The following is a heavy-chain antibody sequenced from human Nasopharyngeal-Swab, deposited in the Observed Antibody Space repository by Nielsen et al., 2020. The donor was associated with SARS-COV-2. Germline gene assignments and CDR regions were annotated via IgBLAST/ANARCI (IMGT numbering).Heavy chain of an antibody. V-gene: IGHV1-2*02. CDR1: GYTFTGYY. Sequence: ASVKVSCKASGYTFTGYYMHWVRQAPGQGLEWMGWINPNSGGINYPQKFQGRVTMTRDTSISTAYMELSRLRSDDTAVYYCARDGEQQHDAFDIWGQGTMVTVSS. CDR2: INPNSGGI. CDR3: ARDGEQQHDAFDI. D-gene: IGHD6-13*01. J-gene: IGHJ3*02.